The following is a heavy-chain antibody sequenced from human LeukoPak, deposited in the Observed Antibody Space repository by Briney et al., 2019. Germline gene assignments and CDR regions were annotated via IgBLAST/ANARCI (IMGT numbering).Heavy chain of an antibody. CDR2: IYYSGSS. CDR1: GGSISGYH. Sequence: SETLSLTCNVSGGSISGYHWSWIRQPPGKGLEWLGYIYYSGSSNYNPSLKSRVTISVDTSKNQFSLKLSSVTAADTAVYYCARHPRGYCSGGSCYFDYWGQGTLVTVSS. CDR3: ARHPRGYCSGGSCYFDY. V-gene: IGHV4-59*08. D-gene: IGHD2-15*01. J-gene: IGHJ4*02.